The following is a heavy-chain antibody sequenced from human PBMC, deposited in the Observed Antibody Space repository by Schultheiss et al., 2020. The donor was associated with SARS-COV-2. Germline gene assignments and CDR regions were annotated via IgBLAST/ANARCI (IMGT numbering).Heavy chain of an antibody. J-gene: IGHJ4*02. V-gene: IGHV3-30*18. CDR2: ISYDGSNK. CDR1: GFTFSSYG. Sequence: GGSLRLSCAASGFTFSSYGMHWVRQAPGKGLEWVAVISYDGSNKYYADSVKGRFTISRDNSKNTLYLQMNSLRAEDTAVYYCAKDIRDLVVAPLEYWGQGTLVTVSS. CDR3: AKDIRDLVVAPLEY. D-gene: IGHD3-22*01.